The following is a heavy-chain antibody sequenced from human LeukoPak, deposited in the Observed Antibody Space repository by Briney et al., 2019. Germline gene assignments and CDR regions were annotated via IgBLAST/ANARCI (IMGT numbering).Heavy chain of an antibody. J-gene: IGHJ4*02. V-gene: IGHV3-64D*09. CDR3: VKRVDCSGPRCSSAMDY. Sequence: AESLRLSCSASGFTFSSYAMHWVRQAPGKGLEYVSAMSNNGGSTYYADSVKGRFTISRDNSKNTLYLQMSSLRTEDTALYYCVKRVDCSGPRCSSAMDYWGQGSLVTVSS. D-gene: IGHD2-2*01. CDR2: MSNNGGST. CDR1: GFTFSSYA.